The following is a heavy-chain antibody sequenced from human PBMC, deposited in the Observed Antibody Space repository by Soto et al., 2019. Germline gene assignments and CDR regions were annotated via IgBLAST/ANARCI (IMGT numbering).Heavy chain of an antibody. CDR2: LNPGGSGA. V-gene: IGHV1-46*04. D-gene: IGHD1-1*01. J-gene: IGHJ4*02. CDR1: GLTSATNY. Sequence: ASVKVSCKASGLTSATNYIHWVRQAPGQGLEWMGVLNPGGSGATYTQKLQGRVTMTRDTSTGTVYMELSSLKSEDTAVYFCASGRFMYFFDYWGQGTLVTSPQ. CDR3: ASGRFMYFFDY.